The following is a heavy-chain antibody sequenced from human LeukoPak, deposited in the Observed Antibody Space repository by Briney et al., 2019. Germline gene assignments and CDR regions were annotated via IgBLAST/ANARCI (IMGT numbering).Heavy chain of an antibody. Sequence: ASVKVSCKASGYTFTSYGISWVRQAPGQGLEWMGWISAYNGNTNYPQKLQGRVTMTTDTSTSTAYMELRSLRSDDTAVYYCARDRITMIVVVPRFDIWGQGTMVTVSS. CDR1: GYTFTSYG. D-gene: IGHD3-22*01. CDR2: ISAYNGNT. J-gene: IGHJ3*02. V-gene: IGHV1-18*01. CDR3: ARDRITMIVVVPRFDI.